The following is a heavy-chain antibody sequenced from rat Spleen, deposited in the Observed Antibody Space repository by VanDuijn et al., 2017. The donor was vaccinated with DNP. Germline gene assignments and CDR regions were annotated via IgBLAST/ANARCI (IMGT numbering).Heavy chain of an antibody. V-gene: IGHV5-31*01. D-gene: IGHD1-12*01. J-gene: IGHJ4*01. CDR3: ARHHYDVPNDYYAMDA. CDR1: GFTFNNHW. CDR2: ITSSGGNT. Sequence: EVQLVESGGGLVQPGRSLKLSCVASGFTFNNHWMTWIRQVPGKGLEWVASITSSGGNTFYPDSVKGRFTISRDDARKTLYLQMVSLRSEDTATYSCARHHYDVPNDYYAMDAWGQGTSVSVSS.